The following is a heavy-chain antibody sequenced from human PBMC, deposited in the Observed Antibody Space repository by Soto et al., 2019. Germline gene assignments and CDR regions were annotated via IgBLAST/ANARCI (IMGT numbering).Heavy chain of an antibody. CDR3: ATTYGSGSAHFDS. V-gene: IGHV1-69*02. CDR1: EGTFNRYT. D-gene: IGHD3-10*01. Sequence: QVQLVQSGAEVKKPGSSVRVSCSASEGTFNRYTINWVRQAPGQRLEWVERVNPIVGMSSSASKFQGRVIIFEDKSTSTAYRALTSLKSDDTAVYYCATTYGSGSAHFDSWGQGTLVTVS. J-gene: IGHJ4*02. CDR2: VNPIVGMS.